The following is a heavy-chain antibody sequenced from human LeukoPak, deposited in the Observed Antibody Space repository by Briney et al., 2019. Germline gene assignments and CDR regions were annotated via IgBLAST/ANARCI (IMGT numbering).Heavy chain of an antibody. Sequence: ASVKVSCKASGYTFTGYYMHWVRQAPGQGLEWMGWINPNSGGTNYAQKFQGRVTMTRDTSISTAYMELSRLRSDDTAVYYCYITAATPYYYCGMDVWGQGTTVTVSS. V-gene: IGHV1-2*02. CDR1: GYTFTGYY. CDR3: YITAATPYYYCGMDV. J-gene: IGHJ6*02. D-gene: IGHD2-2*01. CDR2: INPNSGGT.